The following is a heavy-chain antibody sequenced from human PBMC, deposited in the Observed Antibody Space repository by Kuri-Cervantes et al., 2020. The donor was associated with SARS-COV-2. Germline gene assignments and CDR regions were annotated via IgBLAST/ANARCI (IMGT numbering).Heavy chain of an antibody. D-gene: IGHD3-10*01. V-gene: IGHV3-30*04. CDR2: ISYDGSNK. J-gene: IGHJ6*03. Sequence: GGSLRLSCAASGFTFSSYAMHWVRQAPGKGLEWVAVISYDGSNKYYADSVKGRFTISRDNSKNTLYLQMNSLRAEDTAVYYCARDLRYYGSGSWDYMDVWGKGTTVTVSS. CDR3: ARDLRYYGSGSWDYMDV. CDR1: GFTFSSYA.